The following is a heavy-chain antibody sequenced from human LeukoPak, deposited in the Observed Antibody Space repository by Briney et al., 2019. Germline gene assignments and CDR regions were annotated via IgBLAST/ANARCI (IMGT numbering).Heavy chain of an antibody. CDR3: ANYPESGY. D-gene: IGHD1-26*01. CDR2: LKQDGSEI. Sequence: GGSLRLSCAASGFNISDFWMTWVRQAPGKGLEWVANLKQDGSEIYYVDSVKGRFTISRDNAKNSLYLQMNSLRAEDTAVYYCANYPESGYWGQGTLVTVSS. CDR1: GFNISDFW. J-gene: IGHJ4*02. V-gene: IGHV3-7*01.